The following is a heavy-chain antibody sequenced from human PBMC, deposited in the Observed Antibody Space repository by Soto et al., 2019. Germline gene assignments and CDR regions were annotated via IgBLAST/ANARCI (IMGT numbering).Heavy chain of an antibody. CDR3: ASIESSGYYYGGPRGFDY. J-gene: IGHJ4*02. CDR2: IIPIFGTA. V-gene: IGHV1-69*13. D-gene: IGHD3-22*01. CDR1: GGTFSSYA. Sequence: SVKVFCKASGGTFSSYAISWVRQAPGHGLEWMGGIIPIFGTANYAQKFQGRVTITADESTSTAYMELSSLRSEDTAVYYCASIESSGYYYGGPRGFDYWGQGTLVTVSS.